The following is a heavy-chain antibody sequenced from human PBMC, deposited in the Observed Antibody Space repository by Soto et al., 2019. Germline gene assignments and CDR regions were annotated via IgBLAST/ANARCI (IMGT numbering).Heavy chain of an antibody. V-gene: IGHV1-69*13. CDR1: GGTFSSYA. D-gene: IGHD6-13*01. J-gene: IGHJ3*02. CDR2: IIPIFGTA. CDR3: AREEAAGIRAFDI. Sequence: XSGKLSCRAAGGTFSSYAIIWLRQAPGQGLEWMGGIIPIFGTANYAQKFQGRVTITADESTSTAYMELSSLRSEDTAVYYCAREEAAGIRAFDIWGQGTMVTVSS.